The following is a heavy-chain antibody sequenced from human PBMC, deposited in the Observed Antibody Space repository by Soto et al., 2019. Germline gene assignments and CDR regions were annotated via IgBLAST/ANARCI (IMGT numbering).Heavy chain of an antibody. CDR3: ARDRYYGSGTYYNFYSGMDV. CDR1: GGSINSGDYY. D-gene: IGHD3-10*01. J-gene: IGHJ6*02. CDR2: IFHSGST. Sequence: LSLTCTVSGGSINSGDYYWTWVRQPPGKGLEGIGNIFHSGSTYYTPSLQSRVTISLDTSMDHFSLKLSSVTPADTAVYYRARDRYYGSGTYYNFYSGMDVWGQGTTVTVSS. V-gene: IGHV4-30-4*01.